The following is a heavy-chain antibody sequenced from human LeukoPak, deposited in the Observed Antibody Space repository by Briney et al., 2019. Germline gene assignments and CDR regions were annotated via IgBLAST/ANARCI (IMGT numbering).Heavy chain of an antibody. CDR3: AKERYCSGGSCKPRGIFWFDP. V-gene: IGHV3-23*01. D-gene: IGHD2-15*01. CDR2: IGAGGGGT. Sequence: GGSLRLSCAASGFTLNSYPMSWVRQAPGKGLEWVSTIGAGGGGTYYADSVKGRFTFSTDNSKNTLYLQMNSLRAEDTAVYYCAKERYCSGGSCKPRGIFWFDPWGQGTLVTVSS. J-gene: IGHJ5*02. CDR1: GFTLNSYP.